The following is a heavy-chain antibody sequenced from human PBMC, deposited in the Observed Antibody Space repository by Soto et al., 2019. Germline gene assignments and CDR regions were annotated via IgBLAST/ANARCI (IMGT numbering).Heavy chain of an antibody. J-gene: IGHJ4*02. Sequence: PGGSLRLSCAAPGLTFRTYAMTWVRQAPGKGLEWVSIISGSGVSTYYAESVKGRFTVSRDNSKNTLYVQMNSLRAEDTVVYYCAKWTCSGGSCYFDYWGQGTLVTVSS. V-gene: IGHV3-23*01. CDR3: AKWTCSGGSCYFDY. CDR1: GLTFRTYA. CDR2: ISGSGVST. D-gene: IGHD2-15*01.